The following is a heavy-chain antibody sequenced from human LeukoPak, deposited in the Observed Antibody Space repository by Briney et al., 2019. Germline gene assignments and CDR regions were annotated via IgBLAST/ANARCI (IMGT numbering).Heavy chain of an antibody. D-gene: IGHD3-9*01. CDR3: ARSVYDWDPRYYMDV. V-gene: IGHV4-59*01. Sequence: PSETLPLTCTVSGDSMRSYYWSWIRQPPGKGLEWIGYAYHSGGTSYNPSLKSRVTISVDTSKNQFSLKLTSVTVADTAMYYCARSVYDWDPRYYMDVWGKGTTVTVSS. CDR1: GDSMRSYY. J-gene: IGHJ6*03. CDR2: AYHSGGT.